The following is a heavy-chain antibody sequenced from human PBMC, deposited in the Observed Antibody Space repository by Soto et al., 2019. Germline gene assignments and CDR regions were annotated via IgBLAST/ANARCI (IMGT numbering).Heavy chain of an antibody. J-gene: IGHJ4*02. CDR1: GFTFSTCG. CDR2: ISGSGGHT. D-gene: IGHD5-12*01. CDR3: GRLSDYDSGPFDY. Sequence: EVQLLQSGGHLVQPGGSLRLSCVASGFTFSTCGMTWVRQAPGKGLEWVSTISGSGGHTYYADSVKGRFTISRDNPKNTLYLQMKTLRVEDTAVYYCGRLSDYDSGPFDYWGQGTLVTVFS. V-gene: IGHV3-23*01.